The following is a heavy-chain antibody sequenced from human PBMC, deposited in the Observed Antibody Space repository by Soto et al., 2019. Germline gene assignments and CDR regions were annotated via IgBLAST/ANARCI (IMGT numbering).Heavy chain of an antibody. CDR2: INHSGST. CDR3: ARLLDSSGGSCYSCGPFDY. V-gene: IGHV4-34*01. D-gene: IGHD2-15*01. J-gene: IGHJ4*02. CDR1: GGSFSGYY. Sequence: SETLSLTCAVYGGSFSGYYWSWIRQPPGKGLEWIGEINHSGSTNYNPSLKSRVTISVDTSKNQFSLKLSSVTAADTAVYYCARLLDSSGGSCYSCGPFDYWGQGTLVTVSS.